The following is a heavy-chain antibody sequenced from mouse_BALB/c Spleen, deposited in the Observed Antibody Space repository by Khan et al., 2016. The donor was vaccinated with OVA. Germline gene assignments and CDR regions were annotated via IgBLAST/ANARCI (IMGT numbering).Heavy chain of an antibody. CDR3: ARRPYFSYALDY. V-gene: IGHV9-3-1*01. D-gene: IGHD2-10*01. CDR1: GYTFTNYG. Sequence: QIQLVQSGPELKKPGETVKISCKASGYTFTNYGMNWVKQSPGKALKWMGWINTYTGEPTYADDFKGRFAFSLETSASTAYLQINNLKNEDTATYFCARRPYFSYALDYWGQGTSVTVSS. CDR2: INTYTGEP. J-gene: IGHJ4*01.